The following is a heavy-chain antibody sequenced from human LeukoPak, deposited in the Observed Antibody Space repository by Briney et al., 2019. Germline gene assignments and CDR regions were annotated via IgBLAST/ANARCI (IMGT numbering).Heavy chain of an antibody. CDR1: GDSVSNGNYY. D-gene: IGHD3-22*01. J-gene: IGHJ4*02. V-gene: IGHV4-61*03. CDR2: IYYTGKT. CDR3: ARNGDYYEKSGYYYLFDF. Sequence: SETLSLTCTVSGDSVSNGNYYWSWLRQPPGKALEWIGYIYYTGKTYYNPSLEGRVTILVDTSRNHFSVKLSSVTAADTAVYYCARNGDYYEKSGYYYLFDFWGQGTLVTVSS.